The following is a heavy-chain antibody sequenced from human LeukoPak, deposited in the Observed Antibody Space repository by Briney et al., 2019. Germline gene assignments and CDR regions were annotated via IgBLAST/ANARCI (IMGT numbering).Heavy chain of an antibody. D-gene: IGHD3-16*01. V-gene: IGHV3-21*01. CDR2: ISSSSSYR. CDR3: MSYAGRSDDY. J-gene: IGHJ4*02. CDR1: GFTFCRYS. Sequence: GGSLRLSCAASGFTFCRYSMNWVRQAPGKGLEWVSSISSSSSYRYYADSVKGRFTISRDNAKSSLHLQMSSLRAEDTAVYYCMSYAGRSDDYWGQGTLVTVSS.